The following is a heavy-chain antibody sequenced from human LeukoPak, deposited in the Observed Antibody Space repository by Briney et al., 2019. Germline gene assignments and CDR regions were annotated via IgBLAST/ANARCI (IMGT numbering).Heavy chain of an antibody. D-gene: IGHD6-19*01. J-gene: IGHJ4*02. CDR1: GFTFSSYA. V-gene: IGHV3-30*04. CDR2: ISYDGSNK. Sequence: GRSLRLSCAASGFTFSSYAMHWVRQAPGKGLEWVAVISYDGSNKYYADSVKGRFTISRDNSKNTLYLQMNSLRAEDTAVYYCARPLRYSSGWYDYWGQGTLVTVSS. CDR3: ARPLRYSSGWYDY.